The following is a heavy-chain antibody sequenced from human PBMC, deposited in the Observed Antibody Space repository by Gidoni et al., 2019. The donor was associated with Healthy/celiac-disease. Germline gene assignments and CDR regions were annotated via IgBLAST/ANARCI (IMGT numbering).Heavy chain of an antibody. D-gene: IGHD3-16*02. CDR1: GCSISSSSYY. CDR3: ASGVMVRPDHDNAFDI. Sequence: QLQLQESGPGLVKPSATLSLTCTVSGCSISSSSYYWGWIRQPPGKGLEWIGSIYYSGSTYYNPSLKSRVTISVDTSKNQFSLKLSSVTAADTAVYYCASGVMVRPDHDNAFDIWGQGTMVTVSS. V-gene: IGHV4-39*01. CDR2: IYYSGST. J-gene: IGHJ3*02.